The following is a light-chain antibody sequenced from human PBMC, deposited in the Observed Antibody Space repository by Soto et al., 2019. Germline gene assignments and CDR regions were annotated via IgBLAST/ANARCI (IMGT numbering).Light chain of an antibody. J-gene: IGKJ1*01. CDR2: DAS. Sequence: DIQMTQSPSTLSASIGDRVTITCRASQNINRWLAWYQQKPGKAPMLLIYDASSLQSGAPSRFSGSGSGTEFTLTISSLQPYDFATYYCQQYSRHWTFGQGTKVEV. V-gene: IGKV1-5*01. CDR3: QQYSRHWT. CDR1: QNINRW.